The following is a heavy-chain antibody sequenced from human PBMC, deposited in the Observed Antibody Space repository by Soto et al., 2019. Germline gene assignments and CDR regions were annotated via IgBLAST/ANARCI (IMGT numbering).Heavy chain of an antibody. CDR2: INAGNGNT. CDR3: ARAEHYYDSSGYYRASRRYWYFDL. Sequence: ASVKVSCKASGYTFTSYAMHWVRQAPGQRLEWMGWINAGNGNTKYSQKFQGRVTITRDASASTAYMELSSLRSEDTAVYYCARAEHYYDSSGYYRASRRYWYFDLWGRGTLVTVSS. CDR1: GYTFTSYA. D-gene: IGHD3-22*01. V-gene: IGHV1-3*01. J-gene: IGHJ2*01.